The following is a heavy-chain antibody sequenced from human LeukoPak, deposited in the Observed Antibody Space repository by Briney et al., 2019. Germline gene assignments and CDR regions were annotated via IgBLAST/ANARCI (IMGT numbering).Heavy chain of an antibody. J-gene: IGHJ4*02. V-gene: IGHV3-23*01. CDR1: ASTFTSYA. D-gene: IGHD6-13*01. CDR2: IRGSGGST. CDR3: AKDLEEQQLVSVNFDY. Sequence: ARSLRLSWAASASTFTSYAVSCDRQAPGKGIEWDSAIRGSGGSTYYTDYVKGRFTICRDNSKDTLYMKMNSLRAEDTAVYYCAKDLEEQQLVSVNFDYWGQGTLVTVSS.